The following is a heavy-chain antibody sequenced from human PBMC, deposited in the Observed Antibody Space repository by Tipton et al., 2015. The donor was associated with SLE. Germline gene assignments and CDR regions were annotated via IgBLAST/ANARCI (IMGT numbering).Heavy chain of an antibody. V-gene: IGHV4-31*03. CDR3: ARAPLFVVVTVRGPFDY. Sequence: TLSLTCNVSGGSISSDGFFWTWIRQHPGKGLEWIGYINYSGTTYYNPSLKSRVTISVDTSKNQFSLKLRSVTAADTAVYYCARAPLFVVVTVRGPFDYGGQGTLVTVSS. D-gene: IGHD3-3*01. CDR1: GGSISSDGFF. CDR2: INYSGTT. J-gene: IGHJ4*02.